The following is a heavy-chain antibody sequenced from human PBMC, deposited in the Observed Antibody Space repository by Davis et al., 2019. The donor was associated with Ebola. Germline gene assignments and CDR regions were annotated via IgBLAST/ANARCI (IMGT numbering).Heavy chain of an antibody. CDR3: ARQKGPSSPRSMDV. V-gene: IGHV4-59*08. D-gene: IGHD3-10*01. CDR2: IYYSGST. CDR1: GGSISSYY. J-gene: IGHJ6*02. Sequence: PSETLSLTCTVSGGSISSYYWSWIRQPPGKGLEWIGYIYYSGSTNYNPSLKSRVTISVDTSKNQFSLKLSSVTAADTAVYYCARQKGPSSPRSMDVWGQGTTVTVSS.